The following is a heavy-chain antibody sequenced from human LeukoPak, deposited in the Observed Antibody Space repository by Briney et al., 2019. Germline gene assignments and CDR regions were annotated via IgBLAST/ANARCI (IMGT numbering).Heavy chain of an antibody. CDR2: IYPGDSET. CDR1: GYSFTSYW. CDR3: ARRRSGNYFDY. D-gene: IGHD1-26*01. J-gene: IGHJ4*02. Sequence: GESLKISCKGSGYSFTSYWIGWVRQMPGKGLEWMGIIYPGDSETRYSPSFQGQVTISADKSSSTAYLQWSSLKASDAAIYYCARRRSGNYFDYWGQGTLVAVSS. V-gene: IGHV5-51*01.